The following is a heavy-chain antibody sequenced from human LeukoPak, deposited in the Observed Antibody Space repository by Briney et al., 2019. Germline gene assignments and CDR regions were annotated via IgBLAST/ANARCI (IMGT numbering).Heavy chain of an antibody. CDR1: GRSFSGYY. V-gene: IGHV4-34*01. CDR2: INHSGST. Sequence: ASETLSLTCAVYGRSFSGYYWSWIRQPPGKGLEWIGEINHSGSTNYNPSLKSRVTISVDTSKNQFSLKLSSVTAEDTAVYYCARGPSVVDFDYWGQGTLVTVSS. D-gene: IGHD4-23*01. J-gene: IGHJ4*02. CDR3: ARGPSVVDFDY.